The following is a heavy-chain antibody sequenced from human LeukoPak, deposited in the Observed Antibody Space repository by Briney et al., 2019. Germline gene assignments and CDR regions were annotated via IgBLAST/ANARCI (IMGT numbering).Heavy chain of an antibody. D-gene: IGHD3-22*01. V-gene: IGHV3-30*04. CDR2: ISYGGSNK. Sequence: GRSLRLSCVASGFTFSNYAMHWVRQAPGKGLEWVAVISYGGSNKYYADSVKGRFTISRDNSKNTLYLQMISLRAEDTAVYYCARGQFRFSDYDSSGFDYWGQGTLVTVSS. CDR3: ARGQFRFSDYDSSGFDY. CDR1: GFTFSNYA. J-gene: IGHJ4*02.